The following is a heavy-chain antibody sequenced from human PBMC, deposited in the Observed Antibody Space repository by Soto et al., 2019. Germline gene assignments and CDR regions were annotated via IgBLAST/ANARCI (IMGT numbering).Heavy chain of an antibody. Sequence: SETLSLTCTVSGGSISSGGYYWSWIRQHPGKGLEWIGYIYYSGSTYYNPSLKSRVTLSVDTSKNQFSLKLSSVTAADTAVYYCARELRSGPYNWFDPWGQGTLVTVSS. D-gene: IGHD1-26*01. J-gene: IGHJ5*02. CDR1: GGSISSGGYY. CDR2: IYYSGST. V-gene: IGHV4-31*03. CDR3: ARELRSGPYNWFDP.